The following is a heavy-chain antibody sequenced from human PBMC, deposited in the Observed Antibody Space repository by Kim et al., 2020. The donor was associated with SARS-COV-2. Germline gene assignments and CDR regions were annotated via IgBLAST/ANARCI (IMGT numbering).Heavy chain of an antibody. V-gene: IGHV3-21*01. D-gene: IGHD6-19*01. J-gene: IGHJ4*02. Sequence: IYYADSVKGRFTTSRDNAKNSLYLQMNSLRAEDTAVYYCAREGSSGLDYWGQGTLVTVSS. CDR3: AREGSSGLDY. CDR2: I.